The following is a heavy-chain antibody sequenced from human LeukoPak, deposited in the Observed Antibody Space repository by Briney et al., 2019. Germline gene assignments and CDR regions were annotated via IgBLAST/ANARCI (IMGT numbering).Heavy chain of an antibody. V-gene: IGHV3-7*05. CDR3: ATDRREEPSNFDRDRFAY. J-gene: IGHJ4*02. Sequence: GGSLRLSCVASGFTFNNYWMNWVRQAPGRGLEWVANIGEDGSEKNYVDSVKGRFTISRENAKNSLYLHMDNLRAEDTAVYYCATDRREEPSNFDRDRFAYWGQGTLVTVSS. CDR1: GFTFNNYW. D-gene: IGHD1-14*01. CDR2: IGEDGSEK.